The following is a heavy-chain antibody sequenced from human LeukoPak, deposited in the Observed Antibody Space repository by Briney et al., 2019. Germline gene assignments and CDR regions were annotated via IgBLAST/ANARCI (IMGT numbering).Heavy chain of an antibody. CDR2: INHSGST. CDR3: ARGLVAGRNPRPFDY. CDR1: GFTFSSYS. Sequence: GSLRLSCAASGFTFSSYSMTWIRQPPGKGLEWIGEINHSGSTNCNPSLKSRVTISVDTSKNQFSLKLSSVTAADTAVYYCARGLVAGRNPRPFDYWGQGTLVTVSS. J-gene: IGHJ4*02. V-gene: IGHV4-34*01. D-gene: IGHD6-19*01.